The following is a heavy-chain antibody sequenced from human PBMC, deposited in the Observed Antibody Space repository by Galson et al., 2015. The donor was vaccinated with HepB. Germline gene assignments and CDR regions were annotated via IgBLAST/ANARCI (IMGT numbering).Heavy chain of an antibody. CDR1: GFTFSSYA. J-gene: IGHJ6*03. CDR2: ISYDGSNK. Sequence: SLRLSCAASGFTFSSYAMHWVRQAPGKGLEWVAVISYDGSNKYYADSVKGRFTISRDNSKNTLYLQMNGLRAEDTAVYYCARDGEFSYDFWSGPRYYYYMDVWGKGTTVTVSS. V-gene: IGHV3-30-3*01. CDR3: ARDGEFSYDFWSGPRYYYYMDV. D-gene: IGHD3-3*01.